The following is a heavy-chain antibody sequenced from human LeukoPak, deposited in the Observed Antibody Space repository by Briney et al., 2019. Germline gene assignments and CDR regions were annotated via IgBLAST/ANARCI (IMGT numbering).Heavy chain of an antibody. CDR2: ISAYNGNT. D-gene: IGHD2-2*01. J-gene: IGHJ5*02. CDR1: GYTLTSYG. Sequence: ASVKVSCKASGYTLTSYGISWVRQAPGQGLEWMGWISAYNGNTNYAQKLQGRVTMTTDTSTSTAYMELRSLRSDDTAVYYCARGGCSSTSCYPPPPNWFDPWGQGTLVTVSS. CDR3: ARGGCSSTSCYPPPPNWFDP. V-gene: IGHV1-18*04.